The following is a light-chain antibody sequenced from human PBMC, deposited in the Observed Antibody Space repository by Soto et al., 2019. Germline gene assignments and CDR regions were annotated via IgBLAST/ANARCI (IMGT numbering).Light chain of an antibody. CDR1: QSISSW. V-gene: IGKV1-5*03. CDR2: KAS. J-gene: IGKJ1*01. CDR3: HHYNDHWT. Sequence: DIQMTQSPSTLSASVGDRVTITCRASQSISSWLAWYQQKPGKAPKLLIYKASTLQSGVPSRFSGSGSGTEFTLAISSLQPDDAATYYCHHYNDHWTFRPGTKV.